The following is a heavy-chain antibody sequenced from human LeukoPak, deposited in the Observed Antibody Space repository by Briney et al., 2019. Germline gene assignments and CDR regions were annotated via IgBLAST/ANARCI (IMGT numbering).Heavy chain of an antibody. J-gene: IGHJ4*02. V-gene: IGHV3-15*01. CDR1: GFTFSNAW. CDR3: TTDLSGYDPFDY. D-gene: IGHD5-12*01. Sequence: GGSLRLSCAASGFTFSNAWMSWVRQAPGKGLEWVGRIKSKTDGGTTDYAAPVKGRFTISRDDSKNTLYLQMNSLKTEDTAVYYCTTDLSGYDPFDYWGQGTLVTVSS. CDR2: IKSKTDGGTT.